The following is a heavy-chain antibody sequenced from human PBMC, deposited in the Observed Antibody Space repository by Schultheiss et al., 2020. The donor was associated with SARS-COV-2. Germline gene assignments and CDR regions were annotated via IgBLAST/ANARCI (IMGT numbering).Heavy chain of an antibody. V-gene: IGHV1-18*01. D-gene: IGHD2-21*02. CDR3: ASTVTAGVAFDI. CDR1: GYTFTSYG. J-gene: IGHJ3*02. Sequence: ASVKVSCKASGYTFTSYGISWVRQAPGQGLEWMGWISAYNGNTNYAQKLQGRVTMTTDTSTSTAYMELSSLRSEDTAVYYCASTVTAGVAFDIWGQGTTVTVSS. CDR2: ISAYNGNT.